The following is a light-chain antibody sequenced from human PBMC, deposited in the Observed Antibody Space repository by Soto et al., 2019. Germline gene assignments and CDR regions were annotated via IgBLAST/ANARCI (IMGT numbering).Light chain of an antibody. Sequence: DIQMTQSPSTLSSSVGHRVTITCQASQSVSGWLAWYQQKQGEAPKILIYDASALQRGVPSRFRGSGSGTKFTLTLARLQPDDFATYYCQQYNSYSGTFGPGTKVDIK. CDR2: DAS. J-gene: IGKJ3*01. V-gene: IGKV1-5*01. CDR3: QQYNSYSGT. CDR1: QSVSGW.